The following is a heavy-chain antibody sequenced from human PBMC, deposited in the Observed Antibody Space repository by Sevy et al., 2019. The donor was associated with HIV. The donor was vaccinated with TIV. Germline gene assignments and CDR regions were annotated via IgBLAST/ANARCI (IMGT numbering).Heavy chain of an antibody. CDR2: IYPGDSDT. V-gene: IGHV5-51*01. J-gene: IGHJ4*02. D-gene: IGHD4-17*01. Sequence: GESLKISWKGSGYSFTTYWIGWVRQMPGKGLEWMGIIYPGDSDTAYSPYFQGQVTISADKSISPAYVQWSSLKASATAMYYCARRGVTTAYFDNWGQGTLVTVSS. CDR3: ARRGVTTAYFDN. CDR1: GYSFTTYW.